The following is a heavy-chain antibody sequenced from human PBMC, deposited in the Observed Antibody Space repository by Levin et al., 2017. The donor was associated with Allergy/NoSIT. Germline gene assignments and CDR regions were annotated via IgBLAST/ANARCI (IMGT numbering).Heavy chain of an antibody. V-gene: IGHV3-30-3*01. Sequence: LSLTCAASGFTFSNYAIYWVRQAPGKGLEWVAVISYDGSNKYYADSVKGRLTISRDNSKNTLYLQMNSLRAEDTAVYYCAREGSGWQYYYGMDVWGQGTTVTVSS. D-gene: IGHD6-19*01. J-gene: IGHJ6*02. CDR3: AREGSGWQYYYGMDV. CDR1: GFTFSNYA. CDR2: ISYDGSNK.